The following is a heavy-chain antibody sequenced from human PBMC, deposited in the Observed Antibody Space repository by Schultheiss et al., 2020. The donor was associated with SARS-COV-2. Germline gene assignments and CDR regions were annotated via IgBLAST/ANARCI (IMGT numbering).Heavy chain of an antibody. V-gene: IGHV3-21*01. Sequence: GGSLRLSCAASGFTFSSYSMNWVRQAPGKGLEWVSSISSSSYIYYADSVKGRFTISRDNAKNSLYLQMNSLRAEDTAVYYCARVEVDVVVPAAIYYYYYGMDVWGQGTTVTVSS. J-gene: IGHJ6*02. D-gene: IGHD2-2*02. CDR1: GFTFSSYS. CDR2: ISSSSYI. CDR3: ARVEVDVVVPAAIYYYYYGMDV.